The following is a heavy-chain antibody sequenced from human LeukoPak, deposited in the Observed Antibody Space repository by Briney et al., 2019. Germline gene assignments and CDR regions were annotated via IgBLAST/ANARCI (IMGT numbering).Heavy chain of an antibody. V-gene: IGHV3-23*01. CDR1: GFTFSTYA. Sequence: DPGGSLRLSCAASGFTFSTYAMSWVRQAPGKGLEWVSGIRISGDFTNYADSERGRFTTSRDNSKNTLHLQMNSLRVEDTAVYYCAKRRRSSGSYYLYDMDVWGQGTTVTVSS. D-gene: IGHD1-26*01. CDR3: AKRRRSSGSYYLYDMDV. J-gene: IGHJ6*02. CDR2: IRISGDFT.